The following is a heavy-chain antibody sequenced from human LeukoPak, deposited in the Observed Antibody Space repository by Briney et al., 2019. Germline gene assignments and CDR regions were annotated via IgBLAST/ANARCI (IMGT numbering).Heavy chain of an antibody. CDR2: IQNRGST. J-gene: IGHJ3*02. CDR1: GGSISSYY. Sequence: PSETLSLTCTVSGGSISSYYWSWIRQPPGKGLEWIGYIQNRGSTNYNPSLKSRVTLSVDTSKNQFSLKLTSVTAADTAVYYCARDRPGTAVAGDAFDIWGQGTMVTVSS. D-gene: IGHD6-19*01. CDR3: ARDRPGTAVAGDAFDI. V-gene: IGHV4-59*01.